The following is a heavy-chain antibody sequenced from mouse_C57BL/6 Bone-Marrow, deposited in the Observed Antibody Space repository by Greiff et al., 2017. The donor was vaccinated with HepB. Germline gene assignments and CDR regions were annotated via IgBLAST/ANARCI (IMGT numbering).Heavy chain of an antibody. Sequence: EVKLMESEGGLVQPGSSMKLSCTASGFTFSDYYMAWVRQVPEKGLEWVANINYDGSSTYYLDSLKSRFIISRDNAKSILYLQMSSLKSEDTATYYCARALDWDWYFDVWGTGTTVTVSS. CDR3: ARALDWDWYFDV. CDR2: INYDGSST. V-gene: IGHV5-16*01. D-gene: IGHD4-1*01. J-gene: IGHJ1*03. CDR1: GFTFSDYY.